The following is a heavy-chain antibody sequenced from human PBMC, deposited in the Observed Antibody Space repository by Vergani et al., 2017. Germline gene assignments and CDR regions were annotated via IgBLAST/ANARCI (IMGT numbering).Heavy chain of an antibody. CDR2: IRGSGGST. D-gene: IGHD3-22*01. Sequence: EVQLLESGGGLVQPGGSLRLSCAASGFTFSSYAMSWVRQAPGKGLEWVSAIRGSGGSTYYADSVKGRFTISRDNSKNTLYLQMNSLRAEDTAVYYCAKMREGYYDSSGHFDYWGQGTLVTVSS. V-gene: IGHV3-23*01. CDR3: AKMREGYYDSSGHFDY. CDR1: GFTFSSYA. J-gene: IGHJ4*02.